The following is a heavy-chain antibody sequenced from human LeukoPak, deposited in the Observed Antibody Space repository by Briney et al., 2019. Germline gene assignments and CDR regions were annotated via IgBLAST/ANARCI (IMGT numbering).Heavy chain of an antibody. CDR1: GGSIRSGGYY. Sequence: SETLSLTCTVSGGSIRSGGYYWSWIRQHPGKGLEWIGYIYYSGSTYYNPSLKSRVTISVDTSKNQFSLKLSSVTAADTAVYYCARVLTGGRDSVYFDYWGQGTLVTVSS. CDR3: ARVLTGGRDSVYFDY. V-gene: IGHV4-31*03. D-gene: IGHD5/OR15-5a*01. J-gene: IGHJ4*02. CDR2: IYYSGST.